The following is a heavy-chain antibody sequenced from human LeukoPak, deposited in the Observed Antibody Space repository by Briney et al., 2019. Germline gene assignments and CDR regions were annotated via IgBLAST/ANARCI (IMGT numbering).Heavy chain of an antibody. CDR1: GFTFSTYW. CDR2: IHSDGSST. V-gene: IGHV3-74*01. J-gene: IGHJ1*01. CDR3: ARSSIAGRPGYFQH. Sequence: GGSLRLSCAASGFTFSTYWMHWVRQAPGKGLAWVSRIHSDGSSTIYADSVKGRFTISRDNAKNTLYLQMNSLRAEDTAVYYCARSSIAGRPGYFQHWGQGTLVTVSS. D-gene: IGHD6-6*01.